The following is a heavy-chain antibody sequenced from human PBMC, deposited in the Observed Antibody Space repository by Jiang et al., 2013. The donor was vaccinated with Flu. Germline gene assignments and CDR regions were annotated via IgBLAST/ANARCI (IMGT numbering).Heavy chain of an antibody. CDR3: ARVRPYCSGGSCYRGDYFDY. V-gene: IGHV2-70*01. Sequence: KPTQTLTLTCTFSGFSLSTSEMCVSWIRQPPGEALEWLALIDWDDNKYYSTSLKTRLTISKDTSKNQVVLTMTNMDPVDTATFYCARVRPYCSGGSCYRGDYFDYWGQGTLVTVSS. D-gene: IGHD2-15*01. CDR2: IDWDDNK. J-gene: IGHJ4*02. CDR1: GFSLSTSEMC.